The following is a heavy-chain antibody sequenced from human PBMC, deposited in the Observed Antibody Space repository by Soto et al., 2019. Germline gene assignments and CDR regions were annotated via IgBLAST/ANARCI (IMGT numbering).Heavy chain of an antibody. CDR1: GYTFTSYA. Sequence: GXGVQDSCKASGYTFTSYASPLVRQAPGQGLEWMGWISGYDGKTKYAQKLQGRVTMTTDTSTSTVYMDLKSLTSDDTAFYYCARDRPLRLDGIIDYKWFDSWAPGTLVTVSS. CDR2: ISGYDGKT. D-gene: IGHD2-21*01. J-gene: IGHJ5*01. CDR3: ARDRPLRLDGIIDYKWFDS. V-gene: IGHV1-18*04.